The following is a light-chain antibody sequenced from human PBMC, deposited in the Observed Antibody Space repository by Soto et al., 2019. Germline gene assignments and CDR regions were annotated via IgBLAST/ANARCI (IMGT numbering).Light chain of an antibody. CDR2: DTS. V-gene: IGKV3-15*01. CDR1: QGIGDT. Sequence: EVVMTQSPATLSLSPGEGVTLSCRASQGIGDTLAWYQHKPGQTPRLLIYDTSTRATGVPDRFSGSGSGTDLNLTISSLQSEDFAVYYCQQYNNWPWTCGQGTKVDI. CDR3: QQYNNWPWT. J-gene: IGKJ1*01.